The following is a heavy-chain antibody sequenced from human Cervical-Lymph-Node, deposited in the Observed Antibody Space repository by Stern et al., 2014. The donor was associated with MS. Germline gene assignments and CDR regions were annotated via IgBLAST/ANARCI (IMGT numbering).Heavy chain of an antibody. V-gene: IGHV1-18*01. J-gene: IGHJ3*02. CDR2: ISAYNGNT. D-gene: IGHD2-15*01. Sequence: QVQLGESGAEVKKPGASVKVSCKASGYTFTSYGISWVRQAPGQGLEWMGWISAYNGNTNYAQKLQVRVTMSTDTSTSTACMELRSLRSDDTSVYYCARGLLGSENAFDIWGQGTMVTVSS. CDR3: ARGLLGSENAFDI. CDR1: GYTFTSYG.